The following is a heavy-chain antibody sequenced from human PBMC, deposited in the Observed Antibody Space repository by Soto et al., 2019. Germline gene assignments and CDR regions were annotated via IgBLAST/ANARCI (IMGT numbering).Heavy chain of an antibody. CDR2: IYWDDDK. Sequence: QITLKESGPTLVKPTQTLTLTCTFSEFSLSTSGVAVAWIRHPPGKAVEWLALIYWDDDKRYSPSLKTRLTITTEPSKNQVVLTMTNMAPVDTATEFCARGSFFRGAPLDFWGQGTLGTVSS. D-gene: IGHD3-10*01. CDR1: EFSLSTSGVA. V-gene: IGHV2-5*02. CDR3: ARGSFFRGAPLDF. J-gene: IGHJ4*02.